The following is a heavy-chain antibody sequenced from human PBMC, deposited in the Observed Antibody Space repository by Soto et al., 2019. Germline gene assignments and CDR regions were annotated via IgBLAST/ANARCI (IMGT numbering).Heavy chain of an antibody. Sequence: QVQLVESGGGLVKPGGSLRLSCAASGFTFSDYYMSWIRRAPGRGLEWISYISNSGSTIYYADSVKGRFTIPRDNAQNSLYLQMNSLRAEETAMYYCARGPYRPLGSFDIWGQGTMVTVSS. CDR3: ARGPYRPLGSFDI. CDR2: ISNSGSTI. V-gene: IGHV3-11*01. D-gene: IGHD3-16*02. J-gene: IGHJ3*02. CDR1: GFTFSDYY.